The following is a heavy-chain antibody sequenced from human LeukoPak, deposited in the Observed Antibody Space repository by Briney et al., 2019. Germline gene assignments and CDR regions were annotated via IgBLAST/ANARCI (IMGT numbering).Heavy chain of an antibody. D-gene: IGHD1-26*01. Sequence: SVKVSCKASGGTFSSYAISWVRQAPGQGLEWMGGIIPIFGTANYAQKFQGRVTITADESTSTAYMELSSLRSEDTAVYYCATPEGGALDAFDIWGQGTMVTVSS. CDR1: GGTFSSYA. CDR2: IIPIFGTA. CDR3: ATPEGGALDAFDI. V-gene: IGHV1-69*13. J-gene: IGHJ3*02.